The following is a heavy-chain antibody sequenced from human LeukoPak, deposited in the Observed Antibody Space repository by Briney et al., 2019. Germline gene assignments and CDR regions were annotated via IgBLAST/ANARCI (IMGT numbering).Heavy chain of an antibody. CDR1: GFTFSSYA. D-gene: IGHD1-26*01. V-gene: IGHV3-53*01. J-gene: IGHJ4*02. CDR2: IYSGGST. CDR3: ASGEPGDY. Sequence: GGSLRLSCAASGFTFSSYAMSWVRQAPGKGLEWVSVIYSGGSTYYADSVKGRFTISRDNSKNTLYLQMNSLRAEDTAVYYCASGEPGDYWGQGTLVTVSS.